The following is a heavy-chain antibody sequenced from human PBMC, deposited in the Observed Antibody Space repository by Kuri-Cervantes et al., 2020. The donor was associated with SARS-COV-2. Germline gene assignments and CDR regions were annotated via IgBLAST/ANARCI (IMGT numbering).Heavy chain of an antibody. CDR3: AKGRDSYYYYGMDV. CDR1: RLTFSGYP. V-gene: IGHV3-23*01. Sequence: GESLKISCAASRLTFSGYPVHWVRQAPGKGLEWVSAISGSGGSTYYADSVKGRFTISRDNSKNTLYLQMNSLRAEDTAVYYCAKGRDSYYYYGMDVWGQGNMVTVSS. J-gene: IGHJ6*02. CDR2: ISGSGGST.